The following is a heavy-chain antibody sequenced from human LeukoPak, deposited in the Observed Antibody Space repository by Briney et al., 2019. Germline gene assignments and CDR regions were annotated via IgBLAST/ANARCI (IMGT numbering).Heavy chain of an antibody. Sequence: GGSLRLTCADSGFTFSSYGMHWVRQAPGKGLEWVALISYDGSNNYYADSVKGRFTISRDNSKNTLYLQMNSLRAEDTAVYYCARGGGSFGYWGQGTLVTVSS. J-gene: IGHJ4*02. CDR2: ISYDGSNN. D-gene: IGHD3-10*01. V-gene: IGHV3-30*03. CDR3: ARGGGSFGY. CDR1: GFTFSSYG.